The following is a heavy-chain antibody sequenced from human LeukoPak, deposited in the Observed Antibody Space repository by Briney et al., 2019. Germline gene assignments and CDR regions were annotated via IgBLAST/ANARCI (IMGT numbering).Heavy chain of an antibody. CDR1: GFILSTNE. CDR3: ARGGVPGAYDI. CDR2: IFNDGTNR. Sequence: GGSLRLSCAASGFILSTNEMHWVRQAPGKGLVWVSRIFNDGTNRGYADSVKGRFTISRDNAKNTLYPKMNSLSGEDTAVYYFARGGVPGAYDIWGQGTMVTVS. V-gene: IGHV3-74*01. D-gene: IGHD1-26*01. J-gene: IGHJ3*02.